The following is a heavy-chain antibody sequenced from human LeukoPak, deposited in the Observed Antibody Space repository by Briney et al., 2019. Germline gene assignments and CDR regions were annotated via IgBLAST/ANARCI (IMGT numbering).Heavy chain of an antibody. Sequence: GASVKVSCKASGYTFTGYYMHWVRQAPGQGLEWMGWINPNSGGTNYAQKFQGRVTMTEDTSTDTAYMELSSLRSEDTAVYYCATAHKHSPLRGGDWFDPWGQGTLVTVSS. V-gene: IGHV1-2*02. J-gene: IGHJ5*02. CDR2: INPNSGGT. D-gene: IGHD3-10*01. CDR3: ATAHKHSPLRGGDWFDP. CDR1: GYTFTGYY.